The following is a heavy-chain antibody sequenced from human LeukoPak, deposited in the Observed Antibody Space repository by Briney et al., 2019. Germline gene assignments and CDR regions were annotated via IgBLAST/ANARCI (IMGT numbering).Heavy chain of an antibody. V-gene: IGHV1-8*01. D-gene: IGHD5-18*01. CDR1: GYTLTSYD. J-gene: IGHJ6*02. CDR3: ARGRIQLWISPFGYYYYGMDV. CDR2: MNPNSGNT. Sequence: ASVKVSCKASGYTLTSYDINWVRQATGQGLEWMGWMNPNSGNTGYAQKFQGRVTMTRNTSISTAYMELSSLRSEDTAVYYCARGRIQLWISPFGYYYYGMDVWGQGTTVTVSS.